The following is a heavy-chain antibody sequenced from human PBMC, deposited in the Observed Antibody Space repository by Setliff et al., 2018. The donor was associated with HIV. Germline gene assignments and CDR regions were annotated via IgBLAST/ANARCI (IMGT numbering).Heavy chain of an antibody. J-gene: IGHJ4*02. CDR3: ARDPTGGAARFDY. D-gene: IGHD6-6*01. CDR1: GGTFKNLA. CDR2: VIPSFATA. V-gene: IGHV1-69*13. Sequence: ASVKVSCKASGGTFKNLAISWVRQAPGQGLEWMGGVIPSFATANYAQKFQGRITIAADELTSTVYMDLNSLKSEDTAVYYCARDPTGGAARFDYWGQGTLVTVSS.